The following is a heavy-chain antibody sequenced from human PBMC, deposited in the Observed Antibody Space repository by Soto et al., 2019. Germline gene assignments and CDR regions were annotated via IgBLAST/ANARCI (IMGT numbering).Heavy chain of an antibody. D-gene: IGHD5-18*01. Sequence: QVQLQESGPGLVKPSQTLSLTCTVSGGSISSGGYYWSWIRQHPGKGLEWSGYIYYSGSTYYNPSLKSRATISGDKSKNQFSLKLSSVTAADTAVYYCARSGYSYGPNPLLYWGQGTLVTVSS. CDR3: ARSGYSYGPNPLLY. V-gene: IGHV4-31*03. CDR2: IYYSGST. CDR1: GGSISSGGYY. J-gene: IGHJ4*02.